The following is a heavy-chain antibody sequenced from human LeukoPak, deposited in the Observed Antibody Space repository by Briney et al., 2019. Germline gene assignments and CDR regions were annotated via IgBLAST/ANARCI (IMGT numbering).Heavy chain of an antibody. D-gene: IGHD4-23*01. CDR1: GFTFSSYA. J-gene: IGHJ4*02. CDR3: AKDRWRIDLETYYFDY. V-gene: IGHV3-23*01. CDR2: ISGSGGST. Sequence: GGSLRLSCAASGFTFSSYAMSWVRQAPGKGLEWVSAISGSGGSTYYADSVKGRFTISRDNSKNTLYLQMNSLRAEDTAVYYCAKDRWRIDLETYYFDYWGQGTLVTVSS.